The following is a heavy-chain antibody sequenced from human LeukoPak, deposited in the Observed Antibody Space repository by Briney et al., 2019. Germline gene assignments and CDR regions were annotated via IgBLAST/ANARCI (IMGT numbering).Heavy chain of an antibody. CDR2: ISSSGSTI. CDR3: AKVHSSGWYMSWFDP. CDR1: GFTFSDYY. J-gene: IGHJ5*02. V-gene: IGHV3-11*01. D-gene: IGHD6-19*01. Sequence: GGSLRLSCAASGFTFSDYYMSWIRQAPGKGLEWVSYISSSGSTIYYADSVKGRFTISRDNAKNSLYLQMNSLRAEDTAVYYCAKVHSSGWYMSWFDPWGQGTLVTVSS.